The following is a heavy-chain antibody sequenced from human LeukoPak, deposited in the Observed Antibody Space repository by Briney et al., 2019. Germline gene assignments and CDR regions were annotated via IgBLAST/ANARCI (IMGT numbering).Heavy chain of an antibody. CDR2: INHSGST. V-gene: IGHV4-34*01. CDR3: ARGRIVVGIAAAGIDY. CDR1: GGSFSGYY. D-gene: IGHD6-13*01. J-gene: IGHJ4*02. Sequence: SETLSLTCAVYGGSFSGYYWSWIRQPPGKGLEWIGEINHSGSTNYNPSLKSRVTISVDTSKNQFSLKPSSVTAADTAVYYCARGRIVVGIAAAGIDYWGQGTLVTVSS.